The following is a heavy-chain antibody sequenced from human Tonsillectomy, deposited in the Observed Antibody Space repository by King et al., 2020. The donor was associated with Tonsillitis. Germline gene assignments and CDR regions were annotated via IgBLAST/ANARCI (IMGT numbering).Heavy chain of an antibody. Sequence: QLQESGPGLVKPSETLSLTCTVSGAYISTSSHYWGWIRQPPGKGLEWIGTIYYSGRTCSNPSLRGGVTISIDTSKNQFFLKVTSVTYADTAVYHCAKPSRAVAGRGWFDPWGQGTLVTVSS. V-gene: IGHV4-39*01. J-gene: IGHJ5*02. CDR1: GAYISTSSHY. CDR3: AKPSRAVAGRGWFDP. CDR2: IYYSGRT. D-gene: IGHD6-19*01.